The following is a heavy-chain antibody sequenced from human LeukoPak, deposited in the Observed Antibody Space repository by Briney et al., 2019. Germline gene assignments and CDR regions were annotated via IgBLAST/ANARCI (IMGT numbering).Heavy chain of an antibody. Sequence: GESLKISCKGSGYTFTSYWIGWVRQMPGEGPEWMGIIYPGDSDTRYSPSFQGQVSISVDKSISTAYLQWSSLKASDTAMYYCARRGSGWYVDYWGQGTLVTVSS. D-gene: IGHD6-19*01. CDR2: IYPGDSDT. J-gene: IGHJ4*02. CDR1: GYTFTSYW. V-gene: IGHV5-51*01. CDR3: ARRGSGWYVDY.